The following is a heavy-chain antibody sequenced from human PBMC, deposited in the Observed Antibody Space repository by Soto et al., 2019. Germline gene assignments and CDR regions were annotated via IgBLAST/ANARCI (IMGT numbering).Heavy chain of an antibody. J-gene: IGHJ6*02. CDR3: SRDRGYYDFWSGYPHYYCYYGRDV. CDR2: ISGSGGST. D-gene: IGHD3-3*01. CDR1: GFTFSSYA. V-gene: IGHV3-23*01. Sequence: GGSLRLSCAASGFTFSSYAMSWVRQAPGKGLEWVSAISGSGGSTYYADSVKGRFTISRDNSKNTLYLQMNSLRAEDTAVYYCSRDRGYYDFWSGYPHYYCYYGRDVWGQGTTVTVSS.